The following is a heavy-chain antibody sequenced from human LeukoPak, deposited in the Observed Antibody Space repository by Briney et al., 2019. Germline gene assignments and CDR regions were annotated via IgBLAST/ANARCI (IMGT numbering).Heavy chain of an antibody. CDR3: AVLGDSSGHVGPLPYPDY. V-gene: IGHV1-46*01. D-gene: IGHD3-22*01. J-gene: IGHJ4*02. Sequence: ASVKVSCKASGYTFTNYYMHWVRQAPGQGLEWLGIINPSGGSTSYAQKFQGRVTMTGDTSTSTVYMEWSSLRSEDTAVYYCAVLGDSSGHVGPLPYPDYWGQGTLVTVSS. CDR1: GYTFTNYY. CDR2: INPSGGST.